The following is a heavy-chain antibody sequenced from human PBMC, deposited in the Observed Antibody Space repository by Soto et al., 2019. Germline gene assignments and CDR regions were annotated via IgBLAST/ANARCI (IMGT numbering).Heavy chain of an antibody. V-gene: IGHV4-30-4*01. Sequence: SETLSLTCTVSGGSISSGDYYWSWIRQPPGKGLEWIGYIYYSGSTYYNPSLKSRVTISVDTSKNQFSLKLSSVTAADTAVYYCARIYYDYVWGSYQNDYWGQGTLVTVSS. CDR1: GGSISSGDYY. J-gene: IGHJ4*02. CDR3: ARIYYDYVWGSYQNDY. D-gene: IGHD3-16*02. CDR2: IYYSGST.